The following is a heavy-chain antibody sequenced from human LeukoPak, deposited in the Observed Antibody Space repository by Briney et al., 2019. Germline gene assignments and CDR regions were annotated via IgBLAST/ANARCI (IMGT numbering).Heavy chain of an antibody. V-gene: IGHV3-23*01. CDR2: ISGSGGST. Sequence: GGSLRLSCAASGFTFSSYAMSWVRQPPGKGLERVSAISGSGGSTYYADTVKGRFTISRDNSKNTLYLQMNSLRAEDTAVYYCTAQLYDYVWGSYRDFDYWGQGTLVTVSS. CDR1: GFTFSSYA. J-gene: IGHJ4*02. CDR3: TAQLYDYVWGSYRDFDY. D-gene: IGHD3-16*02.